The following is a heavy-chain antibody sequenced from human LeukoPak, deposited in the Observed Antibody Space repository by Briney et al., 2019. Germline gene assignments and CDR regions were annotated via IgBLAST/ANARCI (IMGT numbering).Heavy chain of an antibody. V-gene: IGHV3-30*02. CDR3: AKVPTPVTEEYYFDS. CDR2: RSNQ. Sequence: RSNQQYGDSVKGRFSISRDNSKRTVDLQMNSLRAEDTALYYCAKVPTPVTEEYYFDSWGQGTLVTVS. D-gene: IGHD2/OR15-2a*01. J-gene: IGHJ4*02.